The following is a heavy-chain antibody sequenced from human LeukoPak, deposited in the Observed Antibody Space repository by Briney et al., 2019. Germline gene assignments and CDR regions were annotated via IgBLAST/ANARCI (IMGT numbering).Heavy chain of an antibody. CDR2: ISISSSYI. D-gene: IGHD1-26*01. CDR1: GFTFSSYS. CDR3: AKDSSYGSPSRFSGSYFDY. Sequence: PGGSLRLSCAASGFTFSSYSMNWVRQAPGKGLEWVSSISISSSYIYYADSVKGRFTISRDNAKNSLYLQMNSLRAEDTAVYYCAKDSSYGSPSRFSGSYFDYWGQGTLVTVSS. J-gene: IGHJ4*02. V-gene: IGHV3-21*04.